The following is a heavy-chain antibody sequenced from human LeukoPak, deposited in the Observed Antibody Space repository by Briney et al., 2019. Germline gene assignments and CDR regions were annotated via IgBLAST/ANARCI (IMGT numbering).Heavy chain of an antibody. Sequence: SVKVSCKASGGTFSSYAISWVRQAPGQGLEWMGGIIPIFGTANYAQKFQGRVTITADESTSTAYMELSSLRSEDTAVYYCARGGDYGDYVGFAYWGQGTLVTVSS. J-gene: IGHJ4*02. D-gene: IGHD4-17*01. CDR3: ARGGDYGDYVGFAY. CDR1: GGTFSSYA. V-gene: IGHV1-69*13. CDR2: IIPIFGTA.